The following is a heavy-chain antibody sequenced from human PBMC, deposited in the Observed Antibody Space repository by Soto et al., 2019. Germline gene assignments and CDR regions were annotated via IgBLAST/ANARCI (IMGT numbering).Heavy chain of an antibody. V-gene: IGHV4-59*08. D-gene: IGHD1-26*01. CDR2: IYYSGST. Sequence: SETLSLTCTVSGGSISSYYWSWIRQPPGKGLEWIGYIYYSGSTNYNPSLKSRVTISVDTSKNQFSLKLSSVTAADTAVYYCARHGPHDRPGEKTIYFGGGSYYYFDYWGQGTLVTVSS. CDR1: GGSISSYY. CDR3: ARHGPHDRPGEKTIYFGGGSYYYFDY. J-gene: IGHJ4*02.